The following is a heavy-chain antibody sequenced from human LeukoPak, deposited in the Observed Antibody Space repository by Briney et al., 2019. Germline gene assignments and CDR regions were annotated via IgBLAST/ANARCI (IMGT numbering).Heavy chain of an antibody. V-gene: IGHV4-59*01. Sequence: SETLSLTCTVSGGSISSYCWSWIRQPPGKGLEWIGYIYYSGSTNYNPSLKSRVTISVDTSKNQFSLKLSSVTAADTAVYYCARTRGQYQDFDYWGQGTLVTVSS. CDR2: IYYSGST. D-gene: IGHD2-2*01. J-gene: IGHJ4*02. CDR3: ARTRGQYQDFDY. CDR1: GGSISSYC.